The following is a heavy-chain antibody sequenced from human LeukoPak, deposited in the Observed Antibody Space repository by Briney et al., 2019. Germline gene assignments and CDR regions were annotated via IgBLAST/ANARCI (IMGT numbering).Heavy chain of an antibody. J-gene: IGHJ6*03. CDR1: GFTFSSYA. D-gene: IGHD3-3*01. CDR2: INGSGGST. CDR3: TTGDYDFWSGYPNSYYMDV. Sequence: GGSLRLSCAASGFTFSSYAMSWVRQAPGQGLEWVSAINGSGGSTYYADSVKGRFTISRDNSKNTLYLQMNSLRAEDTAVYYCTTGDYDFWSGYPNSYYMDVWGKGTTVTVSS. V-gene: IGHV3-23*01.